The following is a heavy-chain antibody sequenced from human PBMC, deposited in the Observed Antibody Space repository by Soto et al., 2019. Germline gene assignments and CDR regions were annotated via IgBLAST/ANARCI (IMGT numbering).Heavy chain of an antibody. CDR2: IYFSGST. J-gene: IGHJ4*02. V-gene: IGHV4-31*02. D-gene: IGHD2-2*01. CDR3: ARAPPAANRIDY. Sequence: IRQHTGMGLEWIGYIYFSGSTYYIPSLKSRVTLSVGTSKIQFSLKLSSVTAADTAVYYCARAPPAANRIDYWGQGTLVTVSS.